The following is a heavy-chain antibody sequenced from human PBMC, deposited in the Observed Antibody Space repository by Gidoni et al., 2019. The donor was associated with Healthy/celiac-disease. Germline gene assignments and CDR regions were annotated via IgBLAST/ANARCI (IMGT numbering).Heavy chain of an antibody. CDR3: AKGGDGSGSYYSQDAFDY. CDR2: ISGSGGST. CDR1: GFTFSSYA. J-gene: IGHJ4*02. V-gene: IGHV3-23*01. Sequence: EVQLLESGGGLVQPGGSLRLSCAASGFTFSSYAMSWVRQAPGKGLEWFSAISGSGGSTYDADSVKGRFTISRDNSKNTLYLQMNSLRAEDTAVYYCAKGGDGSGSYYSQDAFDYWGQGTLVTVSS. D-gene: IGHD3-10*01.